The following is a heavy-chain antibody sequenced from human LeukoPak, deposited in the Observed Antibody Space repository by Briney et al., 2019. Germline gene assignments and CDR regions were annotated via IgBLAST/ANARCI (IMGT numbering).Heavy chain of an antibody. Sequence: GGSLRLSCTASGFSFSSYAMHWVRQAPGKGLEFASAISSSGDYTYYANSVKGRFTVSRDNSKSTLHLQMGSLRAEDMAVYYCARDQGYDNSGYNFFDYWGQGTLVTVSS. D-gene: IGHD3-22*01. J-gene: IGHJ4*02. CDR3: ARDQGYDNSGYNFFDY. CDR1: GFSFSSYA. CDR2: ISSSGDYT. V-gene: IGHV3-64*01.